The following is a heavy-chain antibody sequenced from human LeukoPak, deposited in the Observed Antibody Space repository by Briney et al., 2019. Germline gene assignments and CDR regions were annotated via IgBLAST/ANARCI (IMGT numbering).Heavy chain of an antibody. CDR3: ARLSYDSGTHYTCYEY. Sequence: PGGSLRLSCAASGFTFSNAWMGWVRQAPGKGLEWVANIKEDGSAKYYVDSVKGRFTISRDNAKNSVYLQMNSLRADDTAVYYCARLSYDSGTHYTCYEYWGQGTLVTVSS. CDR1: GFTFSNAW. CDR2: IKEDGSAK. J-gene: IGHJ4*02. D-gene: IGHD3-10*01. V-gene: IGHV3-7*01.